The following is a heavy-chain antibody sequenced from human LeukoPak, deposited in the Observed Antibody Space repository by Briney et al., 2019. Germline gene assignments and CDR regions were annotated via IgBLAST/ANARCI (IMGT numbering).Heavy chain of an antibody. Sequence: GGSVKVSCKASGGTFSSYAISWVRQAPGQGLEWMGGIIPIFGTANYAQKFQGRVTITADESTSTAHMELSSLRSEDTAVYYCARYYYGSGTGFDPWGQGTLVTVSS. CDR1: GGTFSSYA. CDR3: ARYYYGSGTGFDP. V-gene: IGHV1-69*13. J-gene: IGHJ5*02. D-gene: IGHD3-10*01. CDR2: IIPIFGTA.